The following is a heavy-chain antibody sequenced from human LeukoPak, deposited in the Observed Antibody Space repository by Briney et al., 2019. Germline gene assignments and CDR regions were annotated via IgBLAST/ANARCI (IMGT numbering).Heavy chain of an antibody. D-gene: IGHD4-17*01. CDR1: GGSVSSGSYY. CDR3: ARDIGYGDPQGLDY. J-gene: IGHJ4*02. Sequence: SETLSLTCTVSGGSVSSGSYYWSWIRQPPGKGLEWIGYIYYSGSTNYNPSLKSRVTISVDTSKNQFSLKLSSVTAADTAVYYCARDIGYGDPQGLDYWGQGTLVTVSS. CDR2: IYYSGST. V-gene: IGHV4-61*01.